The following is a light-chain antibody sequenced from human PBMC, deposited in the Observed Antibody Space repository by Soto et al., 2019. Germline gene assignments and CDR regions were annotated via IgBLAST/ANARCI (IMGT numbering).Light chain of an antibody. CDR1: SSDVGGYNY. CDR2: DVS. CDR3: SSYTSSSTLDLV. Sequence: QSVLTQPASVSGSPGQSITISCTGTSSDVGGYNYVSWYQQHPGKAPKLMIYDVSNRPSGVSNRFSGSKSGNTASLTISGLQDEDEADYYCSSYTSSSTLDLVFGGGTKLTVL. J-gene: IGLJ2*01. V-gene: IGLV2-14*01.